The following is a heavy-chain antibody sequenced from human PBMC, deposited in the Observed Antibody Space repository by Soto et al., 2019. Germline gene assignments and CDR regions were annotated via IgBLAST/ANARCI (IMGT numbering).Heavy chain of an antibody. CDR2: IYHSGNT. CDR3: ARIPSP. D-gene: IGHD2-21*01. CDR1: GGSISSGGYS. V-gene: IGHV4-30-2*01. J-gene: IGHJ5*02. Sequence: PSETXXXXCAVSGGSISSGGYSWSWIRQPPGKGLEWIGYIYHSGNTYYNPSLKSRVTISVDRSKNQFSLKLSSVTAADTAVYYCARIPSPWGQGTLVTVSS.